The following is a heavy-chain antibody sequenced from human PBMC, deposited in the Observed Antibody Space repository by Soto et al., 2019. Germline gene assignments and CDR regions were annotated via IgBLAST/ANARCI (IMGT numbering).Heavy chain of an antibody. CDR1: GGSISSGGYY. J-gene: IGHJ6*02. CDR3: ATVDSTYYYGVDV. CDR2: IYYSGST. V-gene: IGHV4-31*03. D-gene: IGHD3-22*01. Sequence: QVQLQESGPGLVKPSQTLSLTCTVSGGSISSGGYYWSWIRQHPGKGLEWIGYIYYSGSTYYNPPXXXRXXISGDTAKNQFSLKLSSVTAADTAVYYCATVDSTYYYGVDVWGQGTTVTVSS.